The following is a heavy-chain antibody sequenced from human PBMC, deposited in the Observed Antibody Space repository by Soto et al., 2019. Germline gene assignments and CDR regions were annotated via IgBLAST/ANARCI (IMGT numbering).Heavy chain of an antibody. J-gene: IGHJ5*02. CDR1: GFTFSSYA. V-gene: IGHV3-21*04. CDR3: ARDVPRQGRMYQDLSSSVENWFDP. D-gene: IGHD2-2*01. Sequence: GGSLRLSCAPSGFTFSSYAMHWVRHAPGQALEWVADLSLSGTYTDFADSVKGRFTISRDNAKNSVYLQMNSLRAEDTAVYHCARDVPRQGRMYQDLSSSVENWFDPWGQGTLVTVSS. CDR2: LSLSGTYT.